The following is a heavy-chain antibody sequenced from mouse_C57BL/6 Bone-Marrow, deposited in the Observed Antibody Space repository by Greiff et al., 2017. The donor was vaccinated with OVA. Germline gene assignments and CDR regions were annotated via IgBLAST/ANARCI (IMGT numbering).Heavy chain of an antibody. D-gene: IGHD2-5*01. CDR1: GFNIKDDY. Sequence: VQLQHSGAELVRPGASVKLSCTASGFNIKDDYMHWVKQRPEQGLEWIGWIDPENGDTEYASKFQGKATITADTSSNTAYLQLSSLTSEDTAVYYCTTFSNFYAMDYWGQGTSVTVSS. J-gene: IGHJ4*01. CDR3: TTFSNFYAMDY. CDR2: IDPENGDT. V-gene: IGHV14-4*01.